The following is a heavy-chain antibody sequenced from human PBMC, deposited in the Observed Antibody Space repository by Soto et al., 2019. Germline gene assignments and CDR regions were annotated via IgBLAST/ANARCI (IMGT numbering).Heavy chain of an antibody. D-gene: IGHD1-1*01. CDR1: GVSIVYYY. CDR2: IYYTGIT. CDR3: ASIQARQHYHGVDV. J-gene: IGHJ6*02. Sequence: SETLSLTCSVSGVSIVYYYWNWIRQPPGKGLEWIGHIYYTGITSYNPSLNSRVTISVDTSKNQISLKLGSVTAADTAVYYCASIQARQHYHGVDVWGQGTTVTVSS. V-gene: IGHV4-59*01.